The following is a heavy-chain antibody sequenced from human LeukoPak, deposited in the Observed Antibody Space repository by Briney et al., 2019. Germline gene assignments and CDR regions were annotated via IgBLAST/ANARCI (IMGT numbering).Heavy chain of an antibody. Sequence: PGGSLRLSCAASGFTFSSYSMNWVRQAPGKGLEWVSSISSTSSYIYYADSMKGRFTISRDNAKNSLYLQMNSLRAEDTAVYYCARDMTYSSGWYGVDYWGQGTLVTVSS. CDR3: ARDMTYSSGWYGVDY. V-gene: IGHV3-21*01. CDR1: GFTFSSYS. J-gene: IGHJ4*02. CDR2: ISSTSSYI. D-gene: IGHD6-19*01.